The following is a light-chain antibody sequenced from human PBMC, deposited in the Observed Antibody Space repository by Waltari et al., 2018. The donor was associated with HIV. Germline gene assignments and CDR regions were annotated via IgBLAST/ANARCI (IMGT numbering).Light chain of an antibody. CDR3: QSYDSGLGGV. CDR2: DNN. CDR1: NSNIGADYG. Sequence: QSVLTQPPSVSGAPGQSVTISCTGGNSNIGADYGVHWYRQLPGTAPKLLLYDNNNRPSGGPYRFSGSKSGTSASLAITGLQAEDEADDYCQSYDSGLGGVFGGGTKLIVL. V-gene: IGLV1-40*01. J-gene: IGLJ2*01.